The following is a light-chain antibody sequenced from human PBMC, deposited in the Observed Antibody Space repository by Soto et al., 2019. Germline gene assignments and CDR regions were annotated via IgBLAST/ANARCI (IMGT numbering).Light chain of an antibody. Sequence: EIVMTQSPATLSVSPGERATLSCRASQSVSSNLAWYQQKPGQAPRLLIYGASTRATGIPARFSGSGSGTEFPVTISSLQCEDFAVYYCQQYKNWPTVDYTFGQGTKLEIK. J-gene: IGKJ2*01. CDR1: QSVSSN. CDR3: QQYKNWPTVDYT. V-gene: IGKV3-15*01. CDR2: GAS.